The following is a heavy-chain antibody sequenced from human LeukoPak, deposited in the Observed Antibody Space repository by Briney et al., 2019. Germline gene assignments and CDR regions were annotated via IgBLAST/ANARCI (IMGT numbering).Heavy chain of an antibody. CDR3: AKDSTNYADYARPDF. V-gene: IGHV3-30*02. D-gene: IGHD4-17*01. CDR2: IRYDGTNK. Sequence: GGSLRLSCAASGFTFSIYGMHWVRQAPGKGLEWVAFIRYDGTNKYYADSVKGQFTISRDNSKNTLYLQMNSLRPEDTAVYYCAKDSTNYADYARPDFWGQGTLVTVSS. CDR1: GFTFSIYG. J-gene: IGHJ4*02.